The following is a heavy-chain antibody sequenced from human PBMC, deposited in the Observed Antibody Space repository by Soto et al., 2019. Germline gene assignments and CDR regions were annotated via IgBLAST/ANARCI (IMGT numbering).Heavy chain of an antibody. CDR2: IIPIFGTA. J-gene: IGHJ4*02. V-gene: IGHV1-69*12. CDR3: ARGGGAVDTALFFDY. D-gene: IGHD5-18*01. Sequence: QVQLVQSGAEVKKPGSSVKVSCKASGGTFSSYAISWVRQAPGQGLEWMGGIIPIFGTANYAQKFQGRVTVPADETPHTANKGLGSLGSEDAAVYCCARGGGAVDTALFFDYWGQGTLVTVSS. CDR1: GGTFSSYA.